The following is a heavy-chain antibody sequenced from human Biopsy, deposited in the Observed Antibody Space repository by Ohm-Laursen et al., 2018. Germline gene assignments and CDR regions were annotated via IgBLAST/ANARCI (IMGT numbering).Heavy chain of an antibody. CDR3: ARDPLNGHKHFDY. CDR1: SYTFTDYN. V-gene: IGHV1-2*02. J-gene: IGHJ4*02. D-gene: IGHD2-8*01. Sequence: SVKVSCNASSYTFTDYNIHWMRQAPGQGLEWLGYINCKTGATNYAQKFQGTVTMTRDTSISTAYLALGSLGSADTAIYYCARDPLNGHKHFDYWGQGSLVTVSS. CDR2: INCKTGAT.